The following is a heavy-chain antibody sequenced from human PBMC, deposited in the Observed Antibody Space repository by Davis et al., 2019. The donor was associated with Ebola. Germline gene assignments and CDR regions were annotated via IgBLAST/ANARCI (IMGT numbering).Heavy chain of an antibody. Sequence: HTGGSLRLSCAASGFTFSSYWMSWVRHAPGKGLVWVSRINSDGSSTSYADSVKGRFTISRDNAKNTLYLQMNSLRAEDTAVYYCARVWGYSSNLYDYWGQGTLVTVSS. CDR2: INSDGSST. V-gene: IGHV3-74*01. D-gene: IGHD6-13*01. J-gene: IGHJ4*02. CDR1: GFTFSSYW. CDR3: ARVWGYSSNLYDY.